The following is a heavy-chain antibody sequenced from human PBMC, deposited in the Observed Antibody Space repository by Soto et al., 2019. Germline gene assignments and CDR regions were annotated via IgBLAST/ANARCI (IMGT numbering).Heavy chain of an antibody. CDR1: GFTFSTYA. J-gene: IGHJ4*02. CDR2: ISSNGRST. Sequence: GSLRLSCAASGFTFSTYAMHWVRQAPGKGLEYVSAISSNGRSTYYANSVKGRFTISRDNSKSTLYLQMDSLRAEDMAVYYCARDRCTNGVCYAPSDYWGQGTLVTVSS. CDR3: ARDRCTNGVCYAPSDY. V-gene: IGHV3-64*01. D-gene: IGHD2-8*01.